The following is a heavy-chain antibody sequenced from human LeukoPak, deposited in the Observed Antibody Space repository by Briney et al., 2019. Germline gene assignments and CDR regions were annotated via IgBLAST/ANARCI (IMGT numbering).Heavy chain of an antibody. D-gene: IGHD4-23*01. CDR1: GGSIKNYY. V-gene: IGHV4-59*01. CDR3: ARHRSDTGGKKGVNWFDP. CDR2: IYLGGTT. J-gene: IGHJ5*02. Sequence: SETLSLTCSVSGGSIKNYYWSWIRQPPGEGLEWLGNIYLGGTTDYNSSLKSPLTISVDTFKNQLSLNLQSVTAADTATYYCARHRSDTGGKKGVNWFDPWGQGNLVTVSS.